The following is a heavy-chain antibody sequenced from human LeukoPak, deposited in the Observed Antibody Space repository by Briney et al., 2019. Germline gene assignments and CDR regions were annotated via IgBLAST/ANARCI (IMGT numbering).Heavy chain of an antibody. Sequence: SVKVSCKASGGTFSSYAISWVRQAPGQGLEWMGGIIPIFGTANYAQKFQGRVTITTDESTSTAYMELSSLRSEDTGVYYCARGTAWYYYYYYMDVWGKGTTVTVSS. J-gene: IGHJ6*03. CDR3: ARGTAWYYYYYYMDV. CDR2: IIPIFGTA. CDR1: GGTFSSYA. V-gene: IGHV1-69*05.